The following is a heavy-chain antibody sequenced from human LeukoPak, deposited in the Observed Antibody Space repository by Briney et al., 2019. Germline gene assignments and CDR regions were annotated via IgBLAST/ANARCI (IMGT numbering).Heavy chain of an antibody. D-gene: IGHD3-10*01. CDR1: GFTFSTFA. J-gene: IGHJ4*02. Sequence: GGSLRLSCAASGFTFSTFAMIWVRQPPGKGLEWVSSIFPSGGEIHYADSVRGRFTISRDNAKNSLYLQMNSLRVEDTAVYYCARDWFLVGYWGQGTLVTVSS. CDR2: IFPSGGEI. V-gene: IGHV3-21*01. CDR3: ARDWFLVGY.